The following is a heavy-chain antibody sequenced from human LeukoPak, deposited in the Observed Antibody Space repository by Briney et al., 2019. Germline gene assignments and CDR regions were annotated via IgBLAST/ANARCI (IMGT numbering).Heavy chain of an antibody. J-gene: IGHJ4*02. CDR2: INPNSGGT. V-gene: IGHV1-2*06. Sequence: ASVKVSSKASGYTFTGYYMHWVRQAPGQGLEWMGRINPNSGGTNYAQKFQGRVTMTRDTSISTAYMELSRLRSDDTAVYYCARVPGIYYDFWSGHPSDPFDYWGQGTLVTVSS. D-gene: IGHD3-3*01. CDR1: GYTFTGYY. CDR3: ARVPGIYYDFWSGHPSDPFDY.